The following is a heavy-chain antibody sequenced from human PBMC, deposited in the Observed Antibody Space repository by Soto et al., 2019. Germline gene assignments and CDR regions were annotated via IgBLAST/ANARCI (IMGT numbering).Heavy chain of an antibody. CDR2: ISAYNGNT. CDR3: ARVSMAWFGELLGGDAFDI. Sequence: ASVKVSCKASGYTFTSYGISWVRQAPGQGLEWMGWISAYNGNTNYAQKLQGRVTMTTDTSTSTAYMELRSLRSDDTAVYYCARVSMAWFGELLGGDAFDIWGQGTMVTVSS. J-gene: IGHJ3*02. V-gene: IGHV1-18*01. CDR1: GYTFTSYG. D-gene: IGHD3-10*01.